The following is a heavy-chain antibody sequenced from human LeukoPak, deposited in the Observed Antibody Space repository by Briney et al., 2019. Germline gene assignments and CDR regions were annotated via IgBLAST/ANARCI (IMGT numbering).Heavy chain of an antibody. V-gene: IGHV4-30-4*08. D-gene: IGHD3-10*01. CDR3: ARENVLLWFGELSSWAFDI. Sequence: SQTLPLTCTVSGGSISSGSYYWSWIRQPPGKGLEWIGYIYYGGSTYYNPSLKSRVTISVDTSKNQFSLKLSSVTAADTAVYYCARENVLLWFGELSSWAFDIWGQGTMVTVSS. J-gene: IGHJ3*02. CDR1: GGSISSGSYY. CDR2: IYYGGST.